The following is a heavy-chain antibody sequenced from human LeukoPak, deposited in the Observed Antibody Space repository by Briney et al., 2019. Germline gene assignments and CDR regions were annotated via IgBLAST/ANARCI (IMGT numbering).Heavy chain of an antibody. CDR3: ARGYTARSGYQTAYSGSYYMGFDP. Sequence: PSETLSLTCTVSGGSISSSSYYWGWIRQPPGKGLEWIGSIYYSGSTYYNPSLKSRVTISVDTSKNQFSLKLSSVTAADTAVYYCARGYTARSGYQTAYSGSYYMGFDPWGQGTLVTVSS. CDR1: GGSISSSSYY. CDR2: IYYSGST. D-gene: IGHD1-26*01. J-gene: IGHJ5*02. V-gene: IGHV4-39*01.